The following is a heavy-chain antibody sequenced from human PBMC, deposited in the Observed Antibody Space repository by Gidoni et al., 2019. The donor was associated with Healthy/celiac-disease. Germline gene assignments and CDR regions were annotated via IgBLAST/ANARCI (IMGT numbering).Heavy chain of an antibody. CDR2: IYYSGST. Sequence: QVQLQESGPGLVKPSQTLSLTCTVSGGSISSGGYYWSWIRQHPGKGLEWIGYIYYSGSTYYNPSLKSRVTISVDTSKNQFSLKLSSVTAADTAVYYRARQRLVYCSGGSCYGELDYWGQGTLVTVSS. CDR3: ARQRLVYCSGGSCYGELDY. V-gene: IGHV4-31*03. J-gene: IGHJ4*02. D-gene: IGHD2-15*01. CDR1: GGSISSGGYY.